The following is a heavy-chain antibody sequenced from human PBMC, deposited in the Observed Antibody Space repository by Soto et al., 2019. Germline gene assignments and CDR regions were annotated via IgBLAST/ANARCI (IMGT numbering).Heavy chain of an antibody. V-gene: IGHV3-9*01. CDR1: GFTFDDYA. CDR3: AKENSFSSSYFDY. Sequence: DVQLVESGGGLVQPGRSLRLSCAASGFTFDDYAMHWVRQAPGKGLEWVSGISWNSGSIGYADSVKGRFTISRDNAKNSLYLQMNSLRAEDTALYYYAKENSFSSSYFDYWGQGTLVTVSS. CDR2: ISWNSGSI. D-gene: IGHD6-13*01. J-gene: IGHJ4*02.